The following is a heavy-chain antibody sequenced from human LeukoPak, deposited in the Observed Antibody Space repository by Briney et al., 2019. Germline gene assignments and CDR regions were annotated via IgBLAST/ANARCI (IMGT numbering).Heavy chain of an antibody. V-gene: IGHV1-3*01. CDR2: INAGNGNT. Sequence: ASVKVSCKASGYTSTSYAMHWVRQAPGQRLEWMGWINAGNGNTKYSQKFQGRVTITRDTSASTAYMELSSLRSEDTAVYYCARPTWIQLWAHFDYWGQGTLVTVSS. CDR1: GYTSTSYA. D-gene: IGHD5-18*01. J-gene: IGHJ4*02. CDR3: ARPTWIQLWAHFDY.